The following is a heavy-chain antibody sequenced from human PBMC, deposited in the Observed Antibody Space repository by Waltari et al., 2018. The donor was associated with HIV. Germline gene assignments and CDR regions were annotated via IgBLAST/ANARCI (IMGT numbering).Heavy chain of an antibody. J-gene: IGHJ4*02. CDR2: IIHIFGTA. V-gene: IGHV1-69*06. D-gene: IGHD2-2*01. CDR3: ARERTVGHCSSTSCQPRQQLAMV. Sequence: QVQLVQSGAEVKKPGSSVKVSCKASGGTFSSYAISWVRQAPGQGLEWMGGIIHIFGTANYAQKFQGRVTITADKSTSTAYMELSSLRSEDTAVYYCARERTVGHCSSTSCQPRQQLAMVWGQGTLVTVSS. CDR1: GGTFSSYA.